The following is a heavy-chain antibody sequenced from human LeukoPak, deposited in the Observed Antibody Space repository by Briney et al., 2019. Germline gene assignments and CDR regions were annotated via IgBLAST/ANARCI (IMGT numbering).Heavy chain of an antibody. CDR3: ARGDYYDSSGYYYRHFDY. J-gene: IGHJ4*02. CDR2: IYYSGST. CDR1: SGSISSGGYY. V-gene: IGHV4-31*03. Sequence: SPTLSLPCPVSSGSISSGGYYWSWIRPHPGKGLEWIGYIYYSGSTYYNPSLKSRVTISVDTSKNQFSLKLSSVTAADTAVYYCARGDYYDSSGYYYRHFDYWGQGTLVTVSS. D-gene: IGHD3-22*01.